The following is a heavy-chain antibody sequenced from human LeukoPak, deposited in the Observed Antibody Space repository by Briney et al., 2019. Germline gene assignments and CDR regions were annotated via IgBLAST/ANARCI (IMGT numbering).Heavy chain of an antibody. Sequence: ASVTVSFTASGYTFTVYYMHWVRQAPGQGLEWMGWINPNSGGTNYAQKFQGRVTMTRDTSISTAYMELSRLRSDDTAVYYCARVVEMATIGYFDYWGQGTLVTVSS. V-gene: IGHV1-2*02. CDR3: ARVVEMATIGYFDY. J-gene: IGHJ4*02. CDR2: INPNSGGT. CDR1: GYTFTVYY. D-gene: IGHD5-24*01.